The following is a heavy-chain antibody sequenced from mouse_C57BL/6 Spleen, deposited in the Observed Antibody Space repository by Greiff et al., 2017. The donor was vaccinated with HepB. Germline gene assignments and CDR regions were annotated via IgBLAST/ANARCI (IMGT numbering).Heavy chain of an antibody. CDR2: IYPRSGNT. CDR1: GYTFTSYG. D-gene: IGHD1-1*01. J-gene: IGHJ2*01. CDR3: ARSTKYYGSSPSYYFDY. Sequence: QVQLQQSGAELARPGASVKLSCKASGYTFTSYGISWVKQRTGQGLEWIGEIYPRSGNTYYNEKFKGKATLTADKSSSTAYMELRSLTSEDSAVYFCARSTKYYGSSPSYYFDYWGKGTTLTVSS. V-gene: IGHV1-81*01.